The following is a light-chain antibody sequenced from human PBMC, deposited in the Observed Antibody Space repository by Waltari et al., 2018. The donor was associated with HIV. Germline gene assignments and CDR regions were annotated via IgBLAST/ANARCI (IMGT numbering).Light chain of an antibody. J-gene: IGLJ2*01. CDR1: SSNIGSNY. CDR2: RNN. CDR3: AAWDDSLLV. V-gene: IGLV1-47*01. Sequence: QSVLTQPPSAAGTPGQRVIISCSGSSSNIGSNYVYWYQQLPGTAPKLLIYRNNQRPSGVPDRFSGSKSGTSASLAISGLRSEDEADYYCAAWDDSLLVFGGGTKLTVL.